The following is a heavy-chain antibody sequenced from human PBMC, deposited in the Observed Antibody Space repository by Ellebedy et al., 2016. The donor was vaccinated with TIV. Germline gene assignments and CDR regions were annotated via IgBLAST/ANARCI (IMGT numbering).Heavy chain of an antibody. J-gene: IGHJ4*02. V-gene: IGHV3-21*04. D-gene: IGHD2-21*02. CDR1: GFTFSNYN. Sequence: GESLKISCVASGFTFSNYNMNWVRQPPGKGLEWVSSIRSTGSDQYYAESARGRFTISRDNAQNSLFLQMNSLRAEDTAVYYCACWSGDWNGPFDYWGPGTLVTVST. CDR2: IRSTGSDQ. CDR3: ACWSGDWNGPFDY.